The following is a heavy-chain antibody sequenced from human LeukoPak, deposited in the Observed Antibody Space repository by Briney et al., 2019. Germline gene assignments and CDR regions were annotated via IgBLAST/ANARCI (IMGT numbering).Heavy chain of an antibody. CDR2: IMPNGGTR. J-gene: IGHJ3*02. V-gene: IGHV3-64*01. CDR3: ARDRDGGFAFDI. Sequence: GGSLRLSCAASGFSFSNYVMHWVRQAPGRGLEYVSAIMPNGGTRGYANSMKGRFTISRDNSKNTLYLQMGSLRAEDMAIYYCARDRDGGFAFDIWGQGTLVTVSS. D-gene: IGHD2-15*01. CDR1: GFSFSNYV.